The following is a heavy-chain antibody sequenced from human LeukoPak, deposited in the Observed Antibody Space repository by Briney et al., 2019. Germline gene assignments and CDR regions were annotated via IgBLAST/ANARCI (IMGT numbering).Heavy chain of an antibody. D-gene: IGHD1-26*01. J-gene: IGHJ4*02. V-gene: IGHV1-46*01. CDR1: GYTFTTYY. CDR2: INPSGGST. Sequence: ASVKVSCKASGYTFTTYYIYWVRQAPGQGLEWMGIINPSGGSTNYAQKFQGRVTMTRDTSTSTVYMELSRLRSEDTAVYYCARDMDSGPDFFDYWGLGTLVTVSS. CDR3: ARDMDSGPDFFDY.